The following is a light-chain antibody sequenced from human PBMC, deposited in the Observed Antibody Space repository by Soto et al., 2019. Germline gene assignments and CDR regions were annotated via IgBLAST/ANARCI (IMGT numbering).Light chain of an antibody. CDR2: DAS. CDR1: QSVSSSY. CDR3: QQYGSSRIT. Sequence: EIVLTQSPATLSLSPGERATLSCGASQSVSSSYLAWYQQKPVLAPRLLIYDASSRATGIPDRFSGSGSGTDFTLTISRLEPEDFAVYYCQQYGSSRITFGQGTRLEIK. V-gene: IGKV3D-20*01. J-gene: IGKJ5*01.